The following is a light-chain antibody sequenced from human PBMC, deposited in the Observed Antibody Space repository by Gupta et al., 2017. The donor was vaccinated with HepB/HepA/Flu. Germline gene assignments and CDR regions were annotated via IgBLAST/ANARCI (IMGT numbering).Light chain of an antibody. Sequence: QPVLTQPPSASGTPGQRVAISCSGRSSNVGRDNVYWYRQLPGTAPKLLIYNDDRRPSGVPDRLSGSKSGTSASLAISGLLSEDEADYYCAAWDNSLSAYVFGTGTWVTVL. V-gene: IGLV1-47*02. CDR2: NDD. CDR1: SSNVGRDN. J-gene: IGLJ1*01. CDR3: AAWDNSLSAYV.